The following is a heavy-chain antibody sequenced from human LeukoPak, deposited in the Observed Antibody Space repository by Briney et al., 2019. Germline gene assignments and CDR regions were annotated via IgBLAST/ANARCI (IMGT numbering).Heavy chain of an antibody. CDR3: ARVFAGYFDY. J-gene: IGHJ4*02. CDR2: IYHSGST. Sequence: SETLSLTCAVSGYSISSGYYWGWIRQPPGKGLEWIGSIYHSGSTYYNPSLKSRVTISVDTSKNQFSLKLSSVTAADTAVYYSARVFAGYFDYWGQGTLVTVSS. V-gene: IGHV4-38-2*01. D-gene: IGHD3-16*01. CDR1: GYSISSGYY.